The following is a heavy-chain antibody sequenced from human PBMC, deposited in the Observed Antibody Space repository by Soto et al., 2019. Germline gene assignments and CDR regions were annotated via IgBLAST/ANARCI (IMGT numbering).Heavy chain of an antibody. V-gene: IGHV3-73*01. D-gene: IGHD3-3*01. CDR2: IRSKANSYAT. CDR1: GFTFSGSA. Sequence: EVQLVESGGGLVQPGGSLKLSCAASGFTFSGSAMHWVRQASGKGLEWVGRIRSKANSYATAYAASVKGRFTISRDDSKNTAYLQMNSLKTEDTAVYYRTRSDYDFWSGYYVFDYWGQGTLVTVSS. CDR3: TRSDYDFWSGYYVFDY. J-gene: IGHJ4*02.